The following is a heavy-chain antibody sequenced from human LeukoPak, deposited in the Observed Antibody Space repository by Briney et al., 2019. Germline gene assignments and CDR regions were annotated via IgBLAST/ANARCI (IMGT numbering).Heavy chain of an antibody. Sequence: SVKVSCKASGGTFSSYAISWVRQAPGQGLEWMGVIIPMFGTANYAQKFQGRVTITADKSTTTAYMELSSLRSVDTAVYYCASLCRDGYNSMTRLRYYYYYMDVWGKGTTVTVSS. D-gene: IGHD5-24*01. J-gene: IGHJ6*03. CDR2: IIPMFGTA. CDR1: GGTFSSYA. V-gene: IGHV1-69*06. CDR3: ASLCRDGYNSMTRLRYYYYYMDV.